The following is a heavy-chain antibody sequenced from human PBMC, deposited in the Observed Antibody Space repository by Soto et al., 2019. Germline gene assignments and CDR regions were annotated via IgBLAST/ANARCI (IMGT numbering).Heavy chain of an antibody. Sequence: DVQLVESGGGLVKPGGSLRLSCAASGFNFSTYGMNWVRQAPGKGLEGVSSISSKGSYIYYTPSVKGRFTISRDNAKNSVYLQMNSLRAEDTAVYYCGRDRSHYAGVGKIDPWGQGTLVAVSS. CDR3: GRDRSHYAGVGKIDP. V-gene: IGHV3-21*02. D-gene: IGHD3-10*01. J-gene: IGHJ5*02. CDR1: GFNFSTYG. CDR2: ISSKGSYI.